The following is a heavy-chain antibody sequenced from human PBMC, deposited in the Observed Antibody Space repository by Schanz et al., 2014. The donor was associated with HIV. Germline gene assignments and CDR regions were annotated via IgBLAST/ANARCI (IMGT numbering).Heavy chain of an antibody. Sequence: QVQLVESGGGVVHPGRSLRLSCAASGFTFSSDGMHWVRQAPGKGLEWVAVIWHDGSKKFYVDSVKGRFTISRDKAKNSLYLQMNSLRDEDTAVYYCARAGVTDLFDHWGQGTLVTVSS. J-gene: IGHJ4*02. CDR3: ARAGVTDLFDH. D-gene: IGHD2-21*02. CDR1: GFTFSSDG. V-gene: IGHV3-33*01. CDR2: IWHDGSKK.